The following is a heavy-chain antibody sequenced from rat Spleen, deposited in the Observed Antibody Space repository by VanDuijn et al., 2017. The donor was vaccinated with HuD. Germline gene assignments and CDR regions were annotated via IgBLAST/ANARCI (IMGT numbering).Heavy chain of an antibody. V-gene: IGHV2S12*01. J-gene: IGHJ2*01. CDR3: SRDEYRGNWGFAY. D-gene: IGHD1-5*01. CDR2: ISSGGDT. Sequence: QVQLKESGPGLVQPSQTLSLTCTVSGFSLSSNGVSWVRQPPGKGLEWIAAISSGGDTYYSSALKSRLSISRDTSKNQVFLKMNSLQTEDTAIYFCSRDEYRGNWGFAYWGQGVMVTVSS. CDR1: GFSLSSNG.